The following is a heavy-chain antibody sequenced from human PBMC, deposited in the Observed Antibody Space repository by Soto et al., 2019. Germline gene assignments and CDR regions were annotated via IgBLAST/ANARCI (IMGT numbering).Heavy chain of an antibody. J-gene: IGHJ6*02. CDR3: AREVSYSSSSLHSYYYYYGMDV. CDR2: IDPSDSYT. Sequence: LGESVKISCKGSGYSFTIYCISWVLQMPWKGLEWMGRIDPSDSYTNYSPSFQGHVTISADKSISTAYLQWSSLKASDTAMYYCAREVSYSSSSLHSYYYYYGMDVWGQGTTVTVSS. V-gene: IGHV5-10-1*01. D-gene: IGHD6-6*01. CDR1: GYSFTIYC.